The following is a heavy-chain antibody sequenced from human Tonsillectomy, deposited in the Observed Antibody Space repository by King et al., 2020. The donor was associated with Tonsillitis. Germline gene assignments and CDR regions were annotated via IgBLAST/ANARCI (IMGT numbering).Heavy chain of an antibody. V-gene: IGHV3-30*18. CDR2: ISYDGSNK. D-gene: IGHD4-17*01. CDR3: AKASTGTFMDV. J-gene: IGHJ6*03. CDR1: GFTFSSYG. Sequence: VQLVESGGGVVQPGRSLRLSCAASGFTFSSYGMHWVRQAPGKGLEWVAVISYDGSNKYDADSVKGRFTISRDNSKNTLYLQMNSLRAEDTAVYYCAKASTGTFMDVWGKGTTVTVSS.